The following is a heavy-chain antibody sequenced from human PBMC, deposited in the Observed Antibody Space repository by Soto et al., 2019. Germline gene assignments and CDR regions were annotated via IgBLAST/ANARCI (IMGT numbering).Heavy chain of an antibody. V-gene: IGHV4-61*01. CDR3: ARTTAVPNTLRSGYFFDY. CDR1: GGSVSDKTYY. CDR2: VYYSGTT. J-gene: IGHJ4*02. Sequence: NPSETLSLTCSVSGGSVSDKTYYWSWIRQPPGKRLEWIGYVYYSGTTNYNPSLKSRVTISVDLSKNRFSLRLSSVTTADTALYYCARTTAVPNTLRSGYFFDYWGQGTLVTVSS. D-gene: IGHD4-17*01.